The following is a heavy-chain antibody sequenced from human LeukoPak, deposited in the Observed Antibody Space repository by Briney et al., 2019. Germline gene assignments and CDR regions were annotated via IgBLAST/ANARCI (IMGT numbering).Heavy chain of an antibody. V-gene: IGHV4-59*08. Sequence: PSETLSLTCSVSGGSFSTYYWTWIRQPPGKGLEYIGYVYYTGSTNYNPALQSRVAISIDTSKNQFSLKLRSVTAADTAVYFCARTAGDLLDSWGQGTLVAVSS. D-gene: IGHD2-21*01. CDR2: VYYTGST. CDR1: GGSFSTYY. CDR3: ARTAGDLLDS. J-gene: IGHJ4*02.